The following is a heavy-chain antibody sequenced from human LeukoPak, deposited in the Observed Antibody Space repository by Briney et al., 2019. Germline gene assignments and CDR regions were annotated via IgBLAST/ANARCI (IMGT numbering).Heavy chain of an antibody. J-gene: IGHJ5*02. V-gene: IGHV4-59*04. CDR3: ARASGVLPSFEWANWFDT. D-gene: IGHD3-9*01. Sequence: SETLSLTCTVSSDSISSYYRAWIRQPPGRGLEWIGSINDSGGTFYNPPLKSRTTVSADTPRNQFYMKLSSLTAADTAVYYCARASGVLPSFEWANWFDTWGQGSLVTVSS. CDR1: SDSISSYY. CDR2: INDSGGT.